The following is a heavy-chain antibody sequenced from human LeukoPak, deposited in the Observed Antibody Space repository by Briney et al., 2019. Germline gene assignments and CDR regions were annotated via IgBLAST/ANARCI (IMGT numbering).Heavy chain of an antibody. CDR1: GYSIRNSPW. V-gene: IGHV4-28*01. J-gene: IGHJ4*02. CDR2: IYYSGST. Sequence: SETLSLTCAVSGYSIRNSPWWGWIRQPPGKGLEWIGYIYYSGSTYYNPSLKSRVTMSVDTPKNQFSLKLSSVTAVDTAVYYCARTSYNSGSYYDYWGQGTLVTVSS. D-gene: IGHD3-10*01. CDR3: ARTSYNSGSYYDY.